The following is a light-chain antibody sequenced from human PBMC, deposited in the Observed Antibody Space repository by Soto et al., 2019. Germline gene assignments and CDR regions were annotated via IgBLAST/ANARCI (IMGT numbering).Light chain of an antibody. V-gene: IGLV2-14*03. CDR2: DVS. J-gene: IGLJ1*01. CDR1: SSDVGSHNS. CDR3: RSYSSISTLV. Sequence: QSALTQPASVSGSPGQSITISCTGTSSDVGSHNSVSWYQQHPGKAPKLLIYDVSNRPSGVSNRFSGSKSGNAASLTISGLQAEDETDYYCRSYSSISTLVFGTGTKATVL.